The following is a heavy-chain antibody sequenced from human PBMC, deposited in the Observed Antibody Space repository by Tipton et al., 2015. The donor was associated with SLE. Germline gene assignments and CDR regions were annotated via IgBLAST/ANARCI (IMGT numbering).Heavy chain of an antibody. J-gene: IGHJ4*02. CDR3: ARYQFVIATRTEDY. D-gene: IGHD6-6*01. CDR2: IKEDGSEK. CDR1: GFTFSTYW. V-gene: IGHV3-7*01. Sequence: SLRLSCTASGFTFSTYWMSWVRQAPGKGLEWVANIKEDGSEKYYVDSVKGRFTISRDNAKNSLYLQMNSLRAEDTAVYYCARYQFVIATRTEDYWGQGTLVTVSS.